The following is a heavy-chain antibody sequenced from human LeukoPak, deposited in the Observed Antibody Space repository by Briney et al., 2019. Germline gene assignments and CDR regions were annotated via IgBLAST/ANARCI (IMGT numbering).Heavy chain of an antibody. CDR3: ARVLGTVRFLEWREYYFDY. D-gene: IGHD3-3*01. CDR2: IYYSGST. CDR1: GGSISSSSYY. Sequence: SETLSLTCTVSGGSISSSSYYWGWIRQPPGKGLEWIGSIYYSGSTYYNPSLKSRVTISVDTSKNQFSLKLSSMTAADTAVYYCARVLGTVRFLEWREYYFDYWGQGTLVTVSS. V-gene: IGHV4-39*01. J-gene: IGHJ4*02.